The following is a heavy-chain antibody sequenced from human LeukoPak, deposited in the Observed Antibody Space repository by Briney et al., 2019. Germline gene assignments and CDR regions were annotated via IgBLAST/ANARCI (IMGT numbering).Heavy chain of an antibody. CDR1: GDTLTELS. Sequence: GASVKVSCKVYGDTLTELSMHWVRQAPGKGLEWMGGFDPEDGKTMYAQKFQGRVTMTEDTSTDTAYMDLSGLRPEDTAVYYCAADVTTSYSSTWYARNWGQGTLVTVSS. J-gene: IGHJ4*02. V-gene: IGHV1-24*01. CDR2: FDPEDGKT. D-gene: IGHD6-13*01. CDR3: AADVTTSYSSTWYARN.